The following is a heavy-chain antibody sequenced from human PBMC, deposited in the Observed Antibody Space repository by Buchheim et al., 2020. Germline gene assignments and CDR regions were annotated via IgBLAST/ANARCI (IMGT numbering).Heavy chain of an antibody. CDR3: ARDRSPYYYDSSGYYSIYGMDV. D-gene: IGHD3-22*01. Sequence: EVQLVESGGGLVQPGGSLRLSCAAPGFTFSSYWMHWVRQAPGKGLVWVSRINSDGSSTSYADSVKGRFTISRDNAKNTLYLQMNSLRAEDTAVYYCARDRSPYYYDSSGYYSIYGMDVWGQGTT. V-gene: IGHV3-74*01. CDR1: GFTFSSYW. CDR2: INSDGSST. J-gene: IGHJ6*02.